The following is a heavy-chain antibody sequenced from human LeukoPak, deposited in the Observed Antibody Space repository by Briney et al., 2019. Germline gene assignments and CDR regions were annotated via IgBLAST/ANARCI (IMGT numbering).Heavy chain of an antibody. J-gene: IGHJ5*02. CDR1: GFTVSSYY. CDR3: ARGRTAMVYNWFDP. CDR2: IYTGGGR. V-gene: IGHV3-53*01. Sequence: GGSLRLSCAASGFTVSSYYMNWVRQAPGKELEWVSVIYTGGGRYYADSVRGRFTISRDNAKNSLYLQMNSLRAEDTAVYYCARGRTAMVYNWFDPWGQGTLVTVSS. D-gene: IGHD5-18*01.